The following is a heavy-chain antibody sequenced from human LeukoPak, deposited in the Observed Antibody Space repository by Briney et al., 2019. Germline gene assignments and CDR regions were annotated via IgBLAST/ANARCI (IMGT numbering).Heavy chain of an antibody. CDR2: IRYDGSDK. CDR1: GFTFSDYG. V-gene: IGHV3-30*02. D-gene: IGHD6-6*01. CDR3: ARGSSSSGAFDI. Sequence: GSLRLSCAASGFTFSDYGMHWARQAPGKGLEWVTFIRYDGSDKYYADSVKGRFTISRDNSKNTLYLQMNSLRAEDTAVYYCARGSSSSGAFDIWGQGTMVTVSS. J-gene: IGHJ3*02.